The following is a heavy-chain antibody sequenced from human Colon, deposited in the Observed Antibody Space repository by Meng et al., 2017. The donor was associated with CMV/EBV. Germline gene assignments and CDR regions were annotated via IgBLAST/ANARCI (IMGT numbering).Heavy chain of an antibody. Sequence: SCKTSGFIFTTENVHWVRQATGQRLEWMGYINAANGNTKYSQKCQGRVTITRDTSATTVYMELSSLRFEDPAVYYCARSRGDGYNLDSWGQGALVTVSS. CDR1: GFIFTTEN. J-gene: IGHJ4*02. CDR3: ARSRGDGYNLDS. CDR2: INAANGNT. D-gene: IGHD5-24*01. V-gene: IGHV1-3*01.